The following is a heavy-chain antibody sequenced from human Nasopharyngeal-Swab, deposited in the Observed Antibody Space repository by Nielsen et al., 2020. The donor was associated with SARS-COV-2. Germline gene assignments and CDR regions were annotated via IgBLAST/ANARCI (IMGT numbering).Heavy chain of an antibody. V-gene: IGHV3-30-3*01. Sequence: GESLKISCAASGFTFSGYAMHWVRQAPGKGLEWVAVISYDGSNKYYADSVKGRFTISRDNSKNTLYLQMNSLRAEDTAVYYCARDLTGTGYYGMDVWGQGTTVTVSS. J-gene: IGHJ6*02. CDR1: GFTFSGYA. CDR2: ISYDGSNK. D-gene: IGHD1-7*01. CDR3: ARDLTGTGYYGMDV.